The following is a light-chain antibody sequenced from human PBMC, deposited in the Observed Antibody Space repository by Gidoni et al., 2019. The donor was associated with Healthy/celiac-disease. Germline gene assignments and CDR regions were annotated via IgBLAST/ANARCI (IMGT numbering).Light chain of an antibody. J-gene: IGKJ1*01. Sequence: AIQMTQSPSSLSASAGDRVTIPRRASQGIRNDLGWYQQKPGKAPKLLIYAASRLQSGVPSRFSGSGSGTDFTLTISSLQPEDFATYYCLQDYNYPRTFGQGTKVEIK. CDR3: LQDYNYPRT. V-gene: IGKV1-6*01. CDR2: AAS. CDR1: QGIRND.